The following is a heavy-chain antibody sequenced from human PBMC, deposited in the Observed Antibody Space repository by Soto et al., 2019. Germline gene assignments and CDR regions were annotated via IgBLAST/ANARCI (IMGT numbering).Heavy chain of an antibody. V-gene: IGHV4-31*03. CDR3: AKRVTAIRWAFDL. CDR2: ISYGGTT. Sequence: QVQLQESGPGLVKPSQTLSLTCTVSGGSVSSGGYYWSWIRQHPGKGLEWIGYISYGGTTYYNPSLKSRIIISLDTSKNQFSLELRSVTAADTAVYYCAKRVTAIRWAFDLWGQGTVVTVSS. J-gene: IGHJ3*01. D-gene: IGHD2-21*02. CDR1: GGSVSSGGYY.